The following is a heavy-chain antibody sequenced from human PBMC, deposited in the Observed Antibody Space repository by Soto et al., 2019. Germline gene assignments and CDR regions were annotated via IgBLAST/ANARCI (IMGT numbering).Heavy chain of an antibody. D-gene: IGHD3-3*01. CDR1: GYTFTSYG. CDR3: ARDFGHYDFWSCSYYYYYMDV. J-gene: IGHJ6*03. Sequence: ASVKVSCKASGYTFTSYGISWVRQAPGQGLEWMGWISAYNGNTNYAQKLQGRVTMTTDTSTSTAYMELRSLRSDDTAVYYCARDFGHYDFWSCSYYYYYMDVWGKGTTVTVSS. CDR2: ISAYNGNT. V-gene: IGHV1-18*01.